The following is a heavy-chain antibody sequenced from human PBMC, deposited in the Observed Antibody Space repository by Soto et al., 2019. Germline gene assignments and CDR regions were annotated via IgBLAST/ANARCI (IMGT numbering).Heavy chain of an antibody. CDR2: ISYDGSNK. Sequence: GGSLRLSCAASGFTFSSYAMHWVRQAPGKGLEWVAVISYDGSNKYYADSVKGRFTISRDNSKNTLYLQMNSLRADDPAVYYWAKEGGSSTPAPGSYWGQGTLVTVSS. J-gene: IGHJ4*02. D-gene: IGHD2-2*01. CDR3: AKEGGSSTPAPGSY. CDR1: GFTFSSYA. V-gene: IGHV3-30-3*01.